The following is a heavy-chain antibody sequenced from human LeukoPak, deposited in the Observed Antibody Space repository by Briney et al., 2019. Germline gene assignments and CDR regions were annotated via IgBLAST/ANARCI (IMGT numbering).Heavy chain of an antibody. Sequence: QPGGSLRLSCAASGFTFSSYEMNWVRQAPGKGLEWVSYISSSGSSIYYADSVKGRFTISRDNAKNSLYLQMNSLRAEDTAVYYCARVDLLYDSSGYSLSYFDYWGQGTLVTVSS. V-gene: IGHV3-48*03. J-gene: IGHJ4*02. CDR2: ISSSGSSI. D-gene: IGHD3-22*01. CDR1: GFTFSSYE. CDR3: ARVDLLYDSSGYSLSYFDY.